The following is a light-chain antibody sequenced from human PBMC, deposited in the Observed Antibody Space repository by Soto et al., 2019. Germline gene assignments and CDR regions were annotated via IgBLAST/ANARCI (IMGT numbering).Light chain of an antibody. Sequence: DIVMTQSPDSLAVSLGERATINCRSSQSVQYRSNNRNYLAWYQHKPGQSPSLLFYWASTRASGVPDRFSGSGSGTEFTLTISSLQPDDFATYYCQQYNSYSGTFGQGTKVDIK. J-gene: IGKJ1*01. V-gene: IGKV4-1*01. CDR3: QQYNSYSGT. CDR1: QSVQYRSNNRNY. CDR2: WAS.